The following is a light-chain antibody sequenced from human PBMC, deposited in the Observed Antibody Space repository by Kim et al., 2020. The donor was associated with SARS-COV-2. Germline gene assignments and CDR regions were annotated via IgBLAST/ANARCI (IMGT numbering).Light chain of an antibody. J-gene: IGKJ1*01. V-gene: IGKV3-20*01. CDR3: QQYGSSFVT. CDR1: QIIITSY. CDR2: DAS. Sequence: ENVLTQTPGTLSLSPGERATLSCRATQIIITSYLAWYQQKSGQAPRLLIYDASTRATGIPDRFSGRGSGTDFTLTISRLEPEDSAVYYCQQYGSSFVTFGQGTKVDIK.